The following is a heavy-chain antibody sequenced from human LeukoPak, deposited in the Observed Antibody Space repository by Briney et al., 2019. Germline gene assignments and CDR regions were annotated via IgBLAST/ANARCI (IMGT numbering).Heavy chain of an antibody. V-gene: IGHV3-33*06. Sequence: GGSLSLSCAASGFTFSNYGMHWVRQAAGKGLEWVAVIWYYGSNKYYADSVKGRFTLSRDNSKHTLYLQMNSLRAEHTAVYYCAKVAPELSYAFDIWGEATMATVSS. J-gene: IGHJ3*02. CDR2: IWYYGSNK. CDR1: GFTFSNYG. D-gene: IGHD3-16*02. CDR3: AKVAPELSYAFDI.